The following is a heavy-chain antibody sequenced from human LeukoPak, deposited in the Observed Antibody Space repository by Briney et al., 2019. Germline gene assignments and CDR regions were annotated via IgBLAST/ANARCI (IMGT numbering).Heavy chain of an antibody. CDR1: GYTFTGYY. J-gene: IGHJ4*02. V-gene: IGHV1-2*04. D-gene: IGHD5-12*01. CDR3: ARVNSGYDLGYFDY. CDR2: INPNSGGT. Sequence: GASVKVSCKAPGYTFTGYYMHWVRQAPGQGLEWMGWINPNSGGTNYAQKFQGWVTMTRDTSISTAYMELSRLRSDDTAVYYCARVNSGYDLGYFDYWGQGTLVTVSS.